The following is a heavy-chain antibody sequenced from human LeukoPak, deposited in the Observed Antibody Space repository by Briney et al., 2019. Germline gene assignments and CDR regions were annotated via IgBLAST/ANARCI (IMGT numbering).Heavy chain of an antibody. CDR3: ARHLRSSSFGLNWFDP. V-gene: IGHV4-38-2*02. CDR1: DYSISSNYY. J-gene: IGHJ5*02. D-gene: IGHD6-13*01. CDR2: IYHSGST. Sequence: SETLSLTCTVSDYSISSNYYWAWIRQPPGKGLEWIGTIYHSGSTYYSPSLKSRVTISVDTSKNQFSLKLSSVTAADTAVYYCARHLRSSSFGLNWFDPWGQGTLVTVSS.